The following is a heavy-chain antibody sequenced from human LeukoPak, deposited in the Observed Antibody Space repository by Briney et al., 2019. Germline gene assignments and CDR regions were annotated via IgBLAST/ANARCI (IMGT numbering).Heavy chain of an antibody. Sequence: GGSLRLSCAASGFTVSSNYMSWVRQAPGKGLEWVSVIYSGGSTYYTDSVKGRVTISRDNSKNTPYLQMNSLRAEDTAVYYCARDQDGGSYPWVHYYYGMDVWGQGTTVTVSS. J-gene: IGHJ6*02. CDR2: IYSGGST. CDR3: ARDQDGGSYPWVHYYYGMDV. V-gene: IGHV3-53*01. D-gene: IGHD1-26*01. CDR1: GFTVSSNY.